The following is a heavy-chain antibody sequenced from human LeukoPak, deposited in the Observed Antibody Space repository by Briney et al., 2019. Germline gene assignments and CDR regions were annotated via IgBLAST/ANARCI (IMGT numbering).Heavy chain of an antibody. CDR3: ARDPYGGAFDY. D-gene: IGHD4-23*01. J-gene: IGHJ4*02. Sequence: PGGSLRLSCAASGFTFGSYSMNWVRQAPGKELEWVSYISSTSTTIYYADSVKGRFTISRDNAKNPLYLQMNSLRDDDTAVYYCARDPYGGAFDYWGQGTLVTVSS. CDR2: ISSTSTTI. V-gene: IGHV3-48*02. CDR1: GFTFGSYS.